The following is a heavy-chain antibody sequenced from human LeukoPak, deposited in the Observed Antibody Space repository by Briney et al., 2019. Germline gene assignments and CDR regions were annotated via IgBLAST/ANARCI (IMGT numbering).Heavy chain of an antibody. CDR1: GGSVSGDSYF. CDR3: ARVLRPMASQYYFDY. D-gene: IGHD3-10*01. V-gene: IGHV4-61*01. Sequence: SETLSLTCTVSGGSVSGDSYFWTWIRQPPGKGLEWIGYIYYSGSTNYNPPLKTRVTISIDTSKNQFSLKLSSVTAADTAVYYCARVLRPMASQYYFDYWGQGTLVTVSS. J-gene: IGHJ4*02. CDR2: IYYSGST.